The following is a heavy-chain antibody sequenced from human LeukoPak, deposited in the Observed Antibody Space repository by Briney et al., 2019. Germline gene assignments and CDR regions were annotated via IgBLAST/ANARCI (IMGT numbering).Heavy chain of an antibody. CDR3: AKDRPKYYGSNGHYYRRDGDY. D-gene: IGHD3-22*01. CDR1: GFTSSSYA. J-gene: IGHJ4*02. CDR2: ISGEGRAP. Sequence: PGGSLRLSCAASGFTSSSYAMIWVRPSTGKGLEWFLSISGEGRAPYYPNHEEGRFTISRDNSRNMLYQQMNSLLAEDAPVYYCAKDRPKYYGSNGHYYRRDGDYWGQGTLVTVSS. V-gene: IGHV3-23*01.